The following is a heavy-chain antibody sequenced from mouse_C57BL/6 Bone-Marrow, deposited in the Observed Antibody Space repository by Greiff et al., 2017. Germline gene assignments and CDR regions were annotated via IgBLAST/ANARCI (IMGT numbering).Heavy chain of an antibody. CDR2: IDPENGDT. J-gene: IGHJ2*01. CDR1: GFNITDDY. CDR3: TTADYYGSSSGY. Sequence: EVQLQQSGAELVRPGASVKLSCTASGFNITDDYMHWVKQRPEQGLEWIGWIDPENGDTEYASKFQGKATIAADTSSNTAYLQLSSLTSEDTAVYYCTTADYYGSSSGYWGQGTTLTVSS. D-gene: IGHD1-1*01. V-gene: IGHV14-4*01.